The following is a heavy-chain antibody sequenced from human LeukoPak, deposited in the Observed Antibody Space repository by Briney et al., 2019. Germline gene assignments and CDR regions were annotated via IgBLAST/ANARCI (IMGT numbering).Heavy chain of an antibody. CDR1: GYSFASYW. CDR3: SRLSGSSGWYGFY. Sequence: GESLKISCKGSGYSFASYWIGWARQMPGKGLEWMGIIYPGDSDTRYSPSFQGQVTISADKSISTAYLQWSSLKASDTAMYYCSRLSGSSGWYGFYWGQGTLVTVSS. J-gene: IGHJ4*02. D-gene: IGHD6-19*01. CDR2: IYPGDSDT. V-gene: IGHV5-51*01.